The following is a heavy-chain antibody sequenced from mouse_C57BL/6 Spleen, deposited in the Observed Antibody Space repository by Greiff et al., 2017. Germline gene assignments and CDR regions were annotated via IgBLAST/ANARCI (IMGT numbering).Heavy chain of an antibody. V-gene: IGHV1-55*01. CDR2: IYPGSGST. CDR1: GYTFTSYW. CDR3: ARLGQYYFDY. J-gene: IGHJ2*01. D-gene: IGHD4-1*01. Sequence: QVQLQQPGAELVKPGASVKMSCKASGYTFTSYWITWVKQRPGQGLEWIGDIYPGSGSTNYNEKFKSKATLTVDTPSSTAYMQLSSLTSDDSAVYYCARLGQYYFDYWGQGTTLTVSS.